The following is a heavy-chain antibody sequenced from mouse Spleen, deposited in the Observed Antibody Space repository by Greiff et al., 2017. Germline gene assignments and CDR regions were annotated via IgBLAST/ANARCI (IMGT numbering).Heavy chain of an antibody. D-gene: IGHD2-4*01. J-gene: IGHJ3*01. CDR1: GYTFTDYY. CDR3: APDYDGAWFAY. Sequence: VQLQQSGPELVKPGASVKISCKASGYTFTDYYMNWVKQSHGKSLEWIGDINPNNGGTSYNQKFKGKATLTVDKSSSTAYMELRSLTSEDSAVYYCAPDYDGAWFAYWGQGTLVTVSA. V-gene: IGHV1-26*01. CDR2: INPNNGGT.